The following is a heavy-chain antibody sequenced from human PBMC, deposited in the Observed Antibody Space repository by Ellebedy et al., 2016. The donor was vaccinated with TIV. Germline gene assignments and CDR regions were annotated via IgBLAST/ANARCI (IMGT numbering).Heavy chain of an antibody. J-gene: IGHJ4*02. D-gene: IGHD4-17*01. Sequence: GESLKISCAASGFIDGPNYMTWVRQAPGKGLEWVSVIYSDGSTYYADSVKGRFTISRDNSKNTLYLQMNSLRAEDTAVYYCGRTDYGDSYYFDNWGQGTLVTVSS. CDR1: GFIDGPNY. CDR3: GRTDYGDSYYFDN. V-gene: IGHV3-53*01. CDR2: IYSDGST.